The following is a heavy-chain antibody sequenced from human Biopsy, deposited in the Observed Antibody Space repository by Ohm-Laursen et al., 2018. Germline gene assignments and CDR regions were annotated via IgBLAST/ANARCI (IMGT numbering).Heavy chain of an antibody. D-gene: IGHD1-14*01. Sequence: GTLSLTCTVSGGSLSSYSWSWIRQPAGKGLEWIGQIYTSGITNYNPPLKSRVTMSVDTSKNKFSLRVSSVTVADTAVYYCARDRDRRGWFDPWGQGTLVTVSS. CDR2: IYTSGIT. V-gene: IGHV4-4*07. CDR1: GGSLSSYS. CDR3: ARDRDRRGWFDP. J-gene: IGHJ5*02.